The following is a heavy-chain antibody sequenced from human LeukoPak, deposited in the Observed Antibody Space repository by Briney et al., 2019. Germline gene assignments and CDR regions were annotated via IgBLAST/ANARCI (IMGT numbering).Heavy chain of an antibody. J-gene: IGHJ4*02. Sequence: GGSLRLSCAASGFTFSDYYMSWIRQAPGKRLEWVSYISSSGSTIYYADSVKGRFTISRDNAKNSLYLQMNSLRAEDTAVYYCARFGITGTTIAFDYWGQGTLVTVSS. CDR2: ISSSGSTI. CDR1: GFTFSDYY. D-gene: IGHD1-20*01. V-gene: IGHV3-11*01. CDR3: ARFGITGTTIAFDY.